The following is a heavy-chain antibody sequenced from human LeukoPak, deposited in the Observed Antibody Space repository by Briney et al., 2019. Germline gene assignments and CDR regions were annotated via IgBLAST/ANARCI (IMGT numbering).Heavy chain of an antibody. D-gene: IGHD6-13*01. V-gene: IGHV3-48*01. Sequence: PGRSLRLSCAASGFTFSSYSMNWVRQAPGKGLEWVSYISSSSSTIYYADSVKGRFTISRDNAKNSLYLQMNSLRAEDTAVYYCARVSIAAAVDYWGQGTLVTVSS. CDR2: ISSSSSTI. J-gene: IGHJ4*02. CDR3: ARVSIAAAVDY. CDR1: GFTFSSYS.